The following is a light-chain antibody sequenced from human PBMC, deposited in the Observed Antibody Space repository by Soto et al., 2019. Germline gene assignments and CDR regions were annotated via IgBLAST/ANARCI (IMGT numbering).Light chain of an antibody. Sequence: DLVMTQSPLSLPVTPGEPASISCRSSQSLLHSNGYNYLDWYLQKPGQSPQHLIYLGSNRASGVPDRFIGSRSGTDFTLKISRVEAEDVGVYYCMQALQTPSFGGGTKVEIK. V-gene: IGKV2-28*01. CDR3: MQALQTPS. J-gene: IGKJ4*01. CDR2: LGS. CDR1: QSLLHSNGYNY.